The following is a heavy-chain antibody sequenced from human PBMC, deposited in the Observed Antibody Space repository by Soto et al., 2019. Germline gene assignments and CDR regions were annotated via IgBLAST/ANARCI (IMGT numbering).Heavy chain of an antibody. CDR1: GFTFSSYN. J-gene: IGHJ3*02. CDR3: AREGCSYDLMRYYAFDI. CDR2: ISSSSSYI. D-gene: IGHD5-12*01. Sequence: GGSLRLSCAASGFTFSSYNMNWVRQAPGKGLEWVSYISSSSSYIYYADSVKGRFTISRDNAKNSLYLQMNSLRAEDVSVYSCAREGCSYDLMRYYAFDIWGQGTMVTVSS. V-gene: IGHV3-21*01.